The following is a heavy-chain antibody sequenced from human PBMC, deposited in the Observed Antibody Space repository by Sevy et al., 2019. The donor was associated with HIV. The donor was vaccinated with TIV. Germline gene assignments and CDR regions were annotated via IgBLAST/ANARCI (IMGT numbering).Heavy chain of an antibody. CDR2: INHSGST. D-gene: IGHD6-13*01. J-gene: IGHJ1*01. CDR3: ARGRRSSRQYFQH. Sequence: SETLSLTCAVYGGSFSGYYWSWIRQPPGKGLEWIGEINHSGSTNYNPSLKSRVTISVDTSKNKFSLKLSSVTAADTAVYYCARGRRSSRQYFQHWGQGTLVTVSS. V-gene: IGHV4-34*01. CDR1: GGSFSGYY.